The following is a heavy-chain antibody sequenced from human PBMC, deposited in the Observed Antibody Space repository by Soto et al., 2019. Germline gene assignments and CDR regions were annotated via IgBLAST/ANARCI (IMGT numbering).Heavy chain of an antibody. J-gene: IGHJ4*02. Sequence: EVQLLESGGTLVQPGGSLRLSCAASGFTFSSYAMSWVRQAPGKGLEWVSGISGSGGGTYYADSVNGRFTISRDNSKTTLYLQMNSLRAEDTAVYYCAKGSSPCSSISCSVSMPDYWGQGTLVTVSS. CDR3: AKGSSPCSSISCSVSMPDY. CDR1: GFTFSSYA. D-gene: IGHD2-2*01. V-gene: IGHV3-23*01. CDR2: ISGSGGGT.